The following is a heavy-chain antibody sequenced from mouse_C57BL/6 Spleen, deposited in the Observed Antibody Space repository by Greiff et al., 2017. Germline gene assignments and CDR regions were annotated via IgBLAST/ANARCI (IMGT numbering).Heavy chain of an antibody. CDR3: TPYGGQY. Sequence: DVMLVESGGGLVQPGGSMKLSCVASGFTFSNYWMNWVRQSPEKGLEWVAQIRLKSDNYATHYAESVKGRFTISRDDSKSSVYLQMNNLRAEDTGIYYCTPYGGQYWGQGTLVTVSA. V-gene: IGHV6-3*01. CDR2: IRLKSDNYAT. D-gene: IGHD1-1*02. J-gene: IGHJ3*01. CDR1: GFTFSNYW.